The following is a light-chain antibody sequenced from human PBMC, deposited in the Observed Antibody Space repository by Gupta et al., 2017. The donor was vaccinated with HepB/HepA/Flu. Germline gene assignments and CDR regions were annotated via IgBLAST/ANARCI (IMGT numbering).Light chain of an antibody. CDR2: DVS. Sequence: QPALTQPASVSGSPGQSITISCTGTSNDVGGYNYVSWYQQHPGKAPKLMIYDVSNRPSGISNRFSGSKSGNTASLTISGLQAEDEADYYCSSYTSISTLDNVVFGGGTKVTVL. J-gene: IGLJ2*01. CDR3: SSYTSISTLDNVV. CDR1: SNDVGGYNY. V-gene: IGLV2-14*03.